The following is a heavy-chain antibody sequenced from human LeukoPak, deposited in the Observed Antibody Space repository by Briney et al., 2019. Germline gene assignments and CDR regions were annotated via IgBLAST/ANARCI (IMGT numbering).Heavy chain of an antibody. CDR2: ISAYSGDT. CDR1: GYTFTSYG. CDR3: ARYCSSTSCYEISDYYGMDV. J-gene: IGHJ6*02. V-gene: IGHV1-18*01. Sequence: ASVKVSCKASGYTFTSYGISWVRQAPGQGLEWMGWISAYSGDTNYAQKVQGRVTMTTDTSTSTAYLDLRSLRSDDTAVYYCARYCSSTSCYEISDYYGMDVWGQGTTVTVSS. D-gene: IGHD2-2*01.